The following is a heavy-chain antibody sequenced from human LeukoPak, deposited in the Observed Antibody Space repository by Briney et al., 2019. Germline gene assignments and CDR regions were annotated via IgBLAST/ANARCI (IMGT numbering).Heavy chain of an antibody. CDR1: GGSISNYY. CDR3: ARSGSAGESDY. Sequence: SETLSLTCTVSGGSISNYYWSWIRQPAGKGLEWIGRFYSSGSYNYNPSLKSRVTISVDTSKNQFSLKLSSVTAADTAVYYCARSGSAGESDYWGQGTLVTVSS. D-gene: IGHD1-26*01. J-gene: IGHJ4*02. V-gene: IGHV4-4*07. CDR2: FYSSGSY.